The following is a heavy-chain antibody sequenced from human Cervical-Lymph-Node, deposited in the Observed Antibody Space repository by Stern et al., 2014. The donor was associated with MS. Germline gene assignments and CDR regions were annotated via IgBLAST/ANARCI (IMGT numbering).Heavy chain of an antibody. Sequence: AQLEESGAEVKKPGASVKVSCKASGYNFTSYHIHWVRQAPGKGLEWMGIINPTDGRAHYAQKCQGRVTMTRNTSTTTVHMEVSSLRPEDTALYYCARDLMYDIGNYYYYGLDVWGQGTTVTVSS. CDR2: INPTDGRA. J-gene: IGHJ6*02. CDR1: GYNFTSYH. V-gene: IGHV1-46*01. CDR3: ARDLMYDIGNYYYYGLDV. D-gene: IGHD1-1*01.